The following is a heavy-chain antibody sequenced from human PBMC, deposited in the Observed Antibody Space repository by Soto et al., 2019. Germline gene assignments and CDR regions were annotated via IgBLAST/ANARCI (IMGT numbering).Heavy chain of an antibody. CDR3: ARGLNWGTDV. V-gene: IGHV4-59*01. J-gene: IGHJ6*02. CDR1: GGSISSYY. CDR2: VYNSGST. D-gene: IGHD7-27*01. Sequence: SETLSLTCTVSGGSISSYYLSWVRRPPGKGLEWIGYVYNSGSTTYSPSFKSRVTISADTSRNQFSLKLTSVTAADTAVYYCARGLNWGTDVWGQGTTVTVSS.